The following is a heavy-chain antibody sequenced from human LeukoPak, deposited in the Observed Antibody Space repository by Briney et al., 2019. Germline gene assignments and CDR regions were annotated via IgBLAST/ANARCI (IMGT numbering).Heavy chain of an antibody. Sequence: GGSLRLSCAASGFTFSYFWMHWFRHTPGKGLVWVSCINTDGSYSSYADSVKGRFTISRDNVGSTLYLQMNSLRAEDSAVYYCARDFDGPRASDYWGQGISVTVSS. CDR3: ARDFDGPRASDY. V-gene: IGHV3-74*01. CDR2: INTDGSYS. J-gene: IGHJ4*02. D-gene: IGHD4-17*01. CDR1: GFTFSYFW.